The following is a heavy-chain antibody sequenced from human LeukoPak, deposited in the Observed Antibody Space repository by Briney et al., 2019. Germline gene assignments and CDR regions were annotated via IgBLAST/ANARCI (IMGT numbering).Heavy chain of an antibody. J-gene: IGHJ4*02. CDR1: GYTLTELS. Sequence: ASVKVSCKVSGYTLTELSMHWVRQAPGKGLEWMGGFDPEDGETIYAQKFQGRVTMTEDTSTDTAYMELSSLRSEDTAVYYCARGRSHIVVVPAAAYYFDYWGQGTLVTVSS. CDR2: FDPEDGET. D-gene: IGHD2-2*01. V-gene: IGHV1-24*01. CDR3: ARGRSHIVVVPAAAYYFDY.